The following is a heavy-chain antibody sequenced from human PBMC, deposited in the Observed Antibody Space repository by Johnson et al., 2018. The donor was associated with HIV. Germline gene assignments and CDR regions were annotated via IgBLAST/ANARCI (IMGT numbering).Heavy chain of an antibody. D-gene: IGHD1-26*01. V-gene: IGHV3-23*04. CDR2: ISGSGGST. Sequence: VLLVESGGGLVQPGGSLRLSCAASGFTFSSYAMSWVRQAPGKGLEWVSAISGSGGSTYYADSVKGRFTISRDNSKNTLYLQMNSLGAEDTAVYYCAKGGGSYSDAFDIWGQGTMVTVSS. J-gene: IGHJ3*02. CDR1: GFTFSSYA. CDR3: AKGGGSYSDAFDI.